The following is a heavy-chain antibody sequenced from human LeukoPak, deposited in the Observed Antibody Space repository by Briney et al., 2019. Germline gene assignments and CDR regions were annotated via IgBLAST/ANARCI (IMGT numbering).Heavy chain of an antibody. CDR1: GYTFTGYY. J-gene: IGHJ4*02. Sequence: ASVMVSCKASGYTFTGYYMHWVRQAPGQGLEWMGWINPNSGGTNYAQKFQGRVTVTRDTSISTAYMELSRLRSDDTAVYYCARDTPPTLLWFGELSSYYFDYWGQGTLVTVSS. V-gene: IGHV1-2*02. D-gene: IGHD3-10*01. CDR2: INPNSGGT. CDR3: ARDTPPTLLWFGELSSYYFDY.